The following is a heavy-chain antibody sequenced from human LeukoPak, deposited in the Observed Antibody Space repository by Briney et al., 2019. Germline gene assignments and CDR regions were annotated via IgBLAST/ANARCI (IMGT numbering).Heavy chain of an antibody. CDR1: GFTVSSNY. Sequence: PGGSLRLSCAASGFTVSSNYINWVRQAPGKGLEWVSVLYSGGDTYYADSVKGRFTVSRDNSKNTLYLQMNSLGAEDTAVYYCAKDVGKWESLHFFDYWGQGTLVTVSS. CDR2: LYSGGDT. D-gene: IGHD1-26*01. V-gene: IGHV3-53*01. J-gene: IGHJ4*02. CDR3: AKDVGKWESLHFFDY.